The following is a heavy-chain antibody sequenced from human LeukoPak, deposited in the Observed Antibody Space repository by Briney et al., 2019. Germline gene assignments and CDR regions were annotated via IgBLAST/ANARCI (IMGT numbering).Heavy chain of an antibody. J-gene: IGHJ4*02. CDR3: ASETSQPYYDSSGYPEY. CDR2: INPNSGGT. CDR1: GYTFTGYY. Sequence: ASVKVSCKASGYTFTGYYMHWVRQAPGQGLEWMGWINPNSGGTNYAQKFQGRVTMTRDTSISTAYMELSRLRSDDTAVYYCASETSQPYYDSSGYPEYWGQGTLVTVSS. V-gene: IGHV1-2*02. D-gene: IGHD3-22*01.